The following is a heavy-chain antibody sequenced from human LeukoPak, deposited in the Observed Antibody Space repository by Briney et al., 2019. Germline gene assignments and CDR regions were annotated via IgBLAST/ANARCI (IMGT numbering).Heavy chain of an antibody. CDR1: GDTLNELP. CDR2: IYPDDAET. CDR3: ATGTSGSYYVGIVRPIDY. Sequence: GGSVTVSCTVSGDTLNELPIHWARQAPGKGGEWMGGIYPDDAETVYEQMFQRRVTMTEDTSSDTASMALSTLRSQDTAVYSCATGTSGSYYVGIVRPIDYWGQGTLVTVSS. D-gene: IGHD1-26*01. J-gene: IGHJ4*02. V-gene: IGHV1-24*01.